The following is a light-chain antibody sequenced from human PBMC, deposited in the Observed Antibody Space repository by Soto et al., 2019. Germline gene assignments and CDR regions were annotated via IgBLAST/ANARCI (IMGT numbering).Light chain of an antibody. CDR2: GNN. CDR1: SSNIGTGSD. Sequence: QSVLTQSPSVSGAPGQRVTISCTGSSSNIGTGSDVRWYQHLPGAAPRLLLYGNNNRPSGVPDRFSGSKSGTSASLAITGLLAEDEADYYCQSFDSSLSAYVFGPGTKV. V-gene: IGLV1-40*01. CDR3: QSFDSSLSAYV. J-gene: IGLJ1*01.